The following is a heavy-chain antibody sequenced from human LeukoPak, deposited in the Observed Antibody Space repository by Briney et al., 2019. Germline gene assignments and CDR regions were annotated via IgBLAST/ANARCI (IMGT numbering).Heavy chain of an antibody. CDR2: ISYDGSNK. D-gene: IGHD4-17*01. Sequence: GGSLRLSCAASGFTFSSYAMHWVRQAPGKGLEWVAVISYDGSNKYYADSVKGRFTISRDNSKNTLCLQMNSLRAEDTAVYYCASVFPPHTETIGYFDYWGQGTLVTVSS. CDR3: ASVFPPHTETIGYFDY. V-gene: IGHV3-30*04. J-gene: IGHJ4*02. CDR1: GFTFSSYA.